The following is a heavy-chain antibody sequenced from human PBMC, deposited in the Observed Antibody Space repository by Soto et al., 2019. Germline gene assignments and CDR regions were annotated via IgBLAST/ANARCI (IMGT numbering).Heavy chain of an antibody. D-gene: IGHD2-2*01. CDR2: IIPIFGTA. J-gene: IGHJ4*02. Sequence: QVQLVQSGAEVKKPGSSVKVSCKASGGTFSSYAISWVRQAPGQGLEWMGGIIPIFGTANYAQKFQGRVTIQAEESTSTAYMEMSSLRSEDTAVYYCGIYCSSTRCYSVQPTVCWGQGTMITVSS. CDR3: GIYCSSTRCYSVQPTVC. CDR1: GGTFSSYA. V-gene: IGHV1-69*01.